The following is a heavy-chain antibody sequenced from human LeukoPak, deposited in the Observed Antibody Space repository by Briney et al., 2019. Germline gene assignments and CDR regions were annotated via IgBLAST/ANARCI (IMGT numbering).Heavy chain of an antibody. CDR2: IKQDGSEK. V-gene: IGHV3-7*04. D-gene: IGHD3-16*02. CDR3: ARGDTQSKYRQFDS. J-gene: IGHJ4*02. CDR1: GFTFSSYG. Sequence: GGSLRLSCAASGFTFSSYGMSWVRQAPGKGGEWVANIKQDGSEKDYVDSVKGRFTISRDNAKNSLYLQMNSLRAEDTGVYYCARGDTQSKYRQFDSWGQGSLVIVSS.